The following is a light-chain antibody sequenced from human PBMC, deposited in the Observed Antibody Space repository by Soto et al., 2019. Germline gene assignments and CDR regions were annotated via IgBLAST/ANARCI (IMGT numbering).Light chain of an antibody. CDR2: GAS. V-gene: IGKV3-20*01. CDR1: QSVSGSY. Sequence: EIVLTQSPGTLSLSPGEGATLSCRASQSVSGSYLAWYQQKPGQAPRLLICGASSRATGIPDRFSGSGSGTDFTLTISRLEPEDFAVYYCQQYGSSFITFGQGTRLEIK. CDR3: QQYGSSFIT. J-gene: IGKJ5*01.